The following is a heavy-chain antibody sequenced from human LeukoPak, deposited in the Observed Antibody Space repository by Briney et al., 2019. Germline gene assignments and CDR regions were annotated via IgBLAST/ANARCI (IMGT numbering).Heavy chain of an antibody. CDR1: GFTFSSYA. CDR3: ARDRLVTAKHMDV. Sequence: GRSLRLSCAASGFTFSSYAMHWVRQAPGKGLEWVAVISYDGSNKYYADSVKGRFTISRDNSKNTLYLQMNSLRAEDTAVYYCARDRLVTAKHMDVWGKGTTVTVSS. V-gene: IGHV3-30*04. J-gene: IGHJ6*03. D-gene: IGHD2-21*02. CDR2: ISYDGSNK.